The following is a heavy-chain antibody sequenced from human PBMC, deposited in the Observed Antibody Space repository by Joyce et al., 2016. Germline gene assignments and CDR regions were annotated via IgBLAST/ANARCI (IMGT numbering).Heavy chain of an antibody. D-gene: IGHD6-13*01. CDR3: AKDTAFWYHFDY. CDR1: GFTFSSSV. CDR2: MSYVGSNK. V-gene: IGHV3-30*18. J-gene: IGHJ4*02. Sequence: QVQLVESGGGVVQPGRSLRLSCAASGFTFSSSVMHWVRQAPGKGLEWGAVMSYVGSNKYYADSVKGRFTISRDNSKNMLYLQMNSLRAEDTAVYHCAKDTAFWYHFDYWGQGTLVTVSS.